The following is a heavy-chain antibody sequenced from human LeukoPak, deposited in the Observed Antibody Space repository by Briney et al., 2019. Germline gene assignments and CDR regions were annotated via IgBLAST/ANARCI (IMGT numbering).Heavy chain of an antibody. D-gene: IGHD3-22*01. Sequence: PGGSLRLSCAASGFTFSSYGMHWVRQAPGKGLEWVAVISYDGSNKYYADSVKGRFTISRDNAKNSLFLQMNSLRAEDTAVYYCARSNYYDSSGYPSFDNWGQGTLVTVSS. CDR1: GFTFSSYG. CDR2: ISYDGSNK. V-gene: IGHV3-30*03. J-gene: IGHJ4*02. CDR3: ARSNYYDSSGYPSFDN.